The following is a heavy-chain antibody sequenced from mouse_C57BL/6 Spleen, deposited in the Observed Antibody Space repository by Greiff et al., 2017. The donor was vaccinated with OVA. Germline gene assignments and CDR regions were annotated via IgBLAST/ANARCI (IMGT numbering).Heavy chain of an antibody. CDR1: GYTFTSYW. CDR2: IYPSDSET. V-gene: IGHV1-61*01. CDR3: ARKYSIDWYFDV. J-gene: IGHJ1*03. D-gene: IGHD2-5*01. Sequence: VQLQQPGAELVRPGSSVKLSCKASGYTFTSYWMEWVKQRPGQGLEWIGNIYPSDSETHYNQKFKDKATLTVDKSSSTAYMQLSSLTSEDAAVYYCARKYSIDWYFDVWGTGTTVTVSS.